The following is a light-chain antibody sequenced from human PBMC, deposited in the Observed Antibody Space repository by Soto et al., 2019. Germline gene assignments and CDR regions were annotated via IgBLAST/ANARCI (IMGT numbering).Light chain of an antibody. V-gene: IGKV3-15*01. CDR3: QQRQYWPPIT. CDR1: QSVSSN. J-gene: IGKJ5*01. Sequence: EIVITQSPATLSVSPGERATLSCRASQSVSSNLAWYQQKPGQAPRLLIYGASTRATGIPARFSGSGSGTELTLTISSLQSEDFAVYYCQQRQYWPPITFGQGTRLEIK. CDR2: GAS.